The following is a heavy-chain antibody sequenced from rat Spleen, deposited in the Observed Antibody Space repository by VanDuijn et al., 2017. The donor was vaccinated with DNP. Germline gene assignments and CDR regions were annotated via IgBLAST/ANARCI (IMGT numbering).Heavy chain of an antibody. CDR1: GFTFNNYW. V-gene: IGHV5-31*01. CDR2: ITSSGGST. D-gene: IGHD1-12*02. CDR3: ARIGDFHDGGDGDVLDA. Sequence: EVQLVESGGGLVQPGRSLKLSCAASGFTFNNYWMTWIRQVPGKGLEWVASITSSGGSTYYPDSVKGRFTISRDNAKSTLYLQMDSLRSEDTATYYCARIGDFHDGGDGDVLDAWGQGTSVTVSS. J-gene: IGHJ4*01.